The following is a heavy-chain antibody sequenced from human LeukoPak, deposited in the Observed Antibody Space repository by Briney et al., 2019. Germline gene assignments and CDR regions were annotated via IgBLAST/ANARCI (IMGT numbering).Heavy chain of an antibody. D-gene: IGHD1-26*01. CDR3: ARGGSYYVSDLDY. CDR2: ISYDENNK. CDR1: GFTFNNYG. V-gene: IGHV3-30*03. Sequence: PGGSLRLSCAASGFTFNNYGMHWVRQAPGKGLEWVAVISYDENNKYYADSVEGRFTISRDNSKNTLYLQMNSLRAEDTAVYYCARGGSYYVSDLDYWGQGTLATVPS. J-gene: IGHJ4*02.